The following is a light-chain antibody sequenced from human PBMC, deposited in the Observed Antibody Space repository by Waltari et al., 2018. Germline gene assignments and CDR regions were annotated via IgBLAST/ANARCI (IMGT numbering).Light chain of an antibody. V-gene: IGKV3-20*01. CDR1: QNIGTY. CDR3: QNHERLPAT. Sequence: LTQSPGTLSLSPGERATLSCRASQNIGTYLVWYQQKPGQPPRPSMYAASRRATGIPDRFSGRGSGTAFSLTISRLEPEDFAVYYCQNHERLPATFGQGTKVEIK. J-gene: IGKJ1*01. CDR2: AAS.